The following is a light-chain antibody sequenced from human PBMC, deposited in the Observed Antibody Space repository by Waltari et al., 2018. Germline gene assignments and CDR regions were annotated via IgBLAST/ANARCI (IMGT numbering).Light chain of an antibody. CDR2: DVS. CDR3: TSYTTRHSLV. J-gene: IGLJ1*01. Sequence: QSALTQPASVSGSPGQSITISCTGSSRDIGSYDWVSWYQQHPGKAPKVVIFDVSYRPSGVSNRFSGSKSGNTASLTISGLQAEDEADYYCTSYTTRHSLVFGTGTKVTVL. V-gene: IGLV2-14*03. CDR1: SRDIGSYDW.